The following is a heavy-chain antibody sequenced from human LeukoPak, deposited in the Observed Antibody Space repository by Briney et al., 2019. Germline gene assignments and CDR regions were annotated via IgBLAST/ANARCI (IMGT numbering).Heavy chain of an antibody. CDR1: GGSFSGHY. CDR3: ARAGTNLGDYDY. V-gene: IGHV4-38-2*01. J-gene: IGHJ4*02. D-gene: IGHD4-17*01. CDR2: MFHSGST. Sequence: SETLSLTCAVYGGSFSGHYWAWIRQSPEKGLEWIASMFHSGSTYYNPSLKSRVTTSADTSKNEFSLKLSSVTAADTAVYYCARAGTNLGDYDYWGQGTLVTVSS.